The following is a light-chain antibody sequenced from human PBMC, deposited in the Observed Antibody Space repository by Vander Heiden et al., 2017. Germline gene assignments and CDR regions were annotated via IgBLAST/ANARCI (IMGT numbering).Light chain of an antibody. J-gene: IGKJ1*01. Sequence: DIQMTQSPTSLSASVGDRVTITCRASQSIRNYLNWYQQKPGKAPKRLIYAASSLQSGVPSRFSGSGSGTDFTLTISYLQPEDFATYYCQQKGTFGQGTKVEIK. CDR1: QSIRNY. CDR3: QQKGT. CDR2: AAS. V-gene: IGKV1-39*01.